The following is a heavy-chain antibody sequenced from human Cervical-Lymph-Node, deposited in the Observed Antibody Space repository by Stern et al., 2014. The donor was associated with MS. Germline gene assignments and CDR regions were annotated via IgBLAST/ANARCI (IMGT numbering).Heavy chain of an antibody. V-gene: IGHV3-30*04. CDR1: GFVFRRYA. D-gene: IGHD1-26*01. CDR3: AKGGSGSYLD. J-gene: IGHJ4*02. CDR2: ISYDGRDK. Sequence: VPLVESGGGVVQPGRSLRLFCAASGFVFRRYALHWVRQAPGKGLEWVALISYDGRDKYYTDSVKGRFTVSRDNSNNTVDLEMNSLRLEDTAVYYCAKGGSGSYLDWGQGSLVTVSS.